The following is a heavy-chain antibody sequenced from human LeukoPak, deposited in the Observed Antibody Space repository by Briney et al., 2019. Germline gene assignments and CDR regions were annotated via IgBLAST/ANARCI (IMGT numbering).Heavy chain of an antibody. Sequence: GGSLRLSCAASGFTFSSYGMHWVRQAPGKGLEWVAVIWYDGSNKCYADSVKGRFTISRDNSKNTLYLQMNSLRAEDTAVYYCAKESCSSTSCSYFDYWGQGTLVTVSS. CDR1: GFTFSSYG. J-gene: IGHJ4*02. CDR2: IWYDGSNK. D-gene: IGHD2-2*01. V-gene: IGHV3-33*06. CDR3: AKESCSSTSCSYFDY.